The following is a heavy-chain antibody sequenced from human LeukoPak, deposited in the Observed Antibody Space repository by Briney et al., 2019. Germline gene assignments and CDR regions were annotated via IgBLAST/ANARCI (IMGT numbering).Heavy chain of an antibody. V-gene: IGHV3-30*18. CDR3: AKVRWVPEGSFDH. D-gene: IGHD3-10*01. CDR1: GFTFRRWG. J-gene: IGHJ4*02. CDR2: ISDDGSDE. Sequence: GGSLRLSCAASGFTFRRWGVHWVRQAPGRGLEWVALISDDGSDEHYADSVKGRVTISRDNSKNTLYLQVNSLRPEDTAVYYCAKVRWVPEGSFDHWGQGTLVTVSS.